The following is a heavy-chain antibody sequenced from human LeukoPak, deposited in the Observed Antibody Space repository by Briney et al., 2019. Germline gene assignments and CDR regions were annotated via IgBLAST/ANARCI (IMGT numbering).Heavy chain of an antibody. V-gene: IGHV3-11*01. CDR1: GFTFSDFY. Sequence: PGGSLRLSCAASGFTFSDFYMTWIRQAPGKGLEWISYIREDGRITYYADSLKGRFTISRDNAKNSLSLQVDSLRADDTAVYFCARRGNTDSWTVLIDYWGQGTLVAVSS. CDR2: IREDGRIT. J-gene: IGHJ4*02. CDR3: ARRGNTDSWTVLIDY. D-gene: IGHD3/OR15-3a*01.